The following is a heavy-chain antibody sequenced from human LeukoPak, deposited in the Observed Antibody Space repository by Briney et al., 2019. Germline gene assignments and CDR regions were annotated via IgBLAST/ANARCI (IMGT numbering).Heavy chain of an antibody. CDR3: ASDDRGLFDY. Sequence: QTGGSLRLSCAASGFIVSSKYMSWVRQAPGKGLEWVSVIYSGSSTFYADSVKGRFSLSRDNSRNTLYLQMSSLRVEDTAVYYCASDDRGLFDYWGQGTLVTVSS. D-gene: IGHD3-22*01. CDR1: GFIVSSKY. J-gene: IGHJ4*02. CDR2: IYSGSST. V-gene: IGHV3-53*01.